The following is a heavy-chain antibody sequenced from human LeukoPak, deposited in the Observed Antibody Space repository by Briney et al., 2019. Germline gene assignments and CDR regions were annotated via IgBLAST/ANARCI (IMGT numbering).Heavy chain of an antibody. CDR2: IQNSATT. CDR1: GGSVNSGSYF. D-gene: IGHD2-21*01. Sequence: SETLSLTCTVSGGSVNSGSYFWSWFRQPPGTRLEWIGYIQNSATTNYNPSLESRVAIFVDSSKDQFSLRVTSVTAADTAVYYCARGGDRPDNWFDPWGQGTLVTVSS. CDR3: ARGGDRPDNWFDP. J-gene: IGHJ5*02. V-gene: IGHV4-61*01.